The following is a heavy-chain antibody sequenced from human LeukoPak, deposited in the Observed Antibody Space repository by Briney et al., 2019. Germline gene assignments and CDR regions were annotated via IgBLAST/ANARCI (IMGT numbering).Heavy chain of an antibody. J-gene: IGHJ5*02. CDR2: ISYDGSNK. D-gene: IGHD4-17*01. CDR1: GFTFSSYA. Sequence: GGSLRLSCAASGFTFSSYAMHWVRQAPGKGLEWVAVISYDGSNKYYADSVKGRFTISRDNSKNTLYLQMNSLRAEDTAVYYCAREPGYGDYVGWFDPWGQGTLVTVSS. V-gene: IGHV3-30*04. CDR3: AREPGYGDYVGWFDP.